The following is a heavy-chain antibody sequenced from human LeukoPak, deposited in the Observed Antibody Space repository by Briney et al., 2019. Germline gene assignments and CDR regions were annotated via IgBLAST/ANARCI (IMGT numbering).Heavy chain of an antibody. Sequence: PGGSLRLSCAASGFTFSSYSMNWVRQAPGKGLEWVSSISSSSYIYYADSVKGRFTISRDNAKNSLYLQMNSLRAEDTAVYYCARDLWFGELSFNPSDYWGQGTLVTVSS. D-gene: IGHD3-10*01. V-gene: IGHV3-21*01. CDR1: GFTFSSYS. CDR3: ARDLWFGELSFNPSDY. CDR2: ISSSSYI. J-gene: IGHJ4*02.